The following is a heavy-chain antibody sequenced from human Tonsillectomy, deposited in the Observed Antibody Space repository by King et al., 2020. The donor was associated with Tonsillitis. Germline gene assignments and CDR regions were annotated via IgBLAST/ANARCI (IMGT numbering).Heavy chain of an antibody. D-gene: IGHD3-3*01. J-gene: IGHJ4*02. CDR2: IYYSGST. V-gene: IGHV4-31*03. Sequence: PLQESGPGLVKPSQTLSLTCTVSGGSISSGGYYWSWIRQHPGKGLEWIGYIYYSGSTYYNPSLKSRVTISVDTSKNQFSLKLSSVTAADTAVYYCASEPEIRFLEWSWGQGTLVTVSS. CDR3: ASEPEIRFLEWS. CDR1: GGSISSGGYY.